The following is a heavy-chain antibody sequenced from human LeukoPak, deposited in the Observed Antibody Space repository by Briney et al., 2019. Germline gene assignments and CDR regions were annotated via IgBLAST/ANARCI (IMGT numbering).Heavy chain of an antibody. V-gene: IGHV3-7*01. CDR1: GFTLSSYW. Sequence: GGSLRLSCAASGFTLSSYWMMSCVRQAPGEGVEWVANIKQEGSEKYSEGSGKGRFTISRDNAKNSLHVQMNSLRDEDTAMYYCARPLGNGWYDLWGQGTLVTVSS. D-gene: IGHD1-1*01. CDR2: IKQEGSEK. CDR3: ARPLGNGWYDL. J-gene: IGHJ5*02.